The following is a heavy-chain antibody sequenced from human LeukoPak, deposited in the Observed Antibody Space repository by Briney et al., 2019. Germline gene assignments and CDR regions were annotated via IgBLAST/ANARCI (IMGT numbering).Heavy chain of an antibody. Sequence: PGGSLRLSCAASGFTFNRCAMSWVRQAPGKGLEWVSVIYSGGSTDYADSVKGRFTISRDNSKNTLYLQMNSLRVEDTAVYYCARSFHYDILTGYSEEDAFDIWGQGTMVTVSS. V-gene: IGHV3-53*01. CDR2: IYSGGST. D-gene: IGHD3-9*01. CDR1: GFTFNRCA. CDR3: ARSFHYDILTGYSEEDAFDI. J-gene: IGHJ3*02.